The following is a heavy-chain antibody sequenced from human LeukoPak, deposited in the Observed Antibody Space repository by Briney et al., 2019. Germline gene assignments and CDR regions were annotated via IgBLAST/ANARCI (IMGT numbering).Heavy chain of an antibody. CDR2: IYSGGST. Sequence: PGGSLRLSCAASGFTVSSNYMSWVRQAPGKGLEWVSVIYSGGSTYYADSVKGRFTISRDNSKNTLYLQMNSLRAEDTAVYYCARASSAAAGVYFDYWGQGTLVTVSS. J-gene: IGHJ4*02. CDR3: ARASSAAAGVYFDY. CDR1: GFTVSSNY. D-gene: IGHD6-13*01. V-gene: IGHV3-53*01.